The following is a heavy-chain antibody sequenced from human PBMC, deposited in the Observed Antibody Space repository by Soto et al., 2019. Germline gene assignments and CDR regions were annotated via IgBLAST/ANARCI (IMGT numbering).Heavy chain of an antibody. J-gene: IGHJ4*02. V-gene: IGHV3-74*01. Sequence: EVQLVESGGGLVQPGGSLRLSCAASGFTFSSYWMHWVRQVPGKGLVWVSRINSDGSSTTYADSVKGRFTISRDNAETTLYLQMNSLRPEDTVVYYVARVETCWSTSSDPVFDSWGQGTLSPSPQ. CDR3: ARVETCWSTSSDPVFDS. CDR1: GFTFSSYW. D-gene: IGHD2-2*01. CDR2: INSDGSST.